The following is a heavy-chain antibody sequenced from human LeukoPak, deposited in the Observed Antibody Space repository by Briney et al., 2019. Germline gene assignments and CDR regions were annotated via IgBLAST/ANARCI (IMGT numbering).Heavy chain of an antibody. V-gene: IGHV1-69*13. CDR3: ARIYRSYVTAGDYYYYYMDV. CDR1: GGTFSSYA. D-gene: IGHD1-26*01. CDR2: IIPIYGTP. J-gene: IGHJ6*03. Sequence: GASVKVSCKASGGTFSSYAISWVRQAPGQGLEWMGGIIPIYGTPNYAQKFQGRVTITADESTSTAYMELSSLRSEDTAVYYCARIYRSYVTAGDYYYYYMDVWGKGTTVTVSS.